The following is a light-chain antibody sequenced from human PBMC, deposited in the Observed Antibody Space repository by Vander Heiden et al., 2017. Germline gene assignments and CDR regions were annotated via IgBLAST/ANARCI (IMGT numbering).Light chain of an antibody. V-gene: IGKV3-20*01. Sequence: IVFTQAPGTLSLSPGERATLSCRASQSVSSSYLAWYQQKPGQAPRLLIYGASSRATGIPDRFSGSGSGTDFTLTISRLEPEDFAVYYCRQDGSSPRTFGQGTKVEIK. CDR1: QSVSSSY. CDR3: RQDGSSPRT. CDR2: GAS. J-gene: IGKJ1*01.